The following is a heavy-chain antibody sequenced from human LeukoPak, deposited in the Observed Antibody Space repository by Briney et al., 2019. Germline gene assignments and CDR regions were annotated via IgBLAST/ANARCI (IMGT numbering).Heavy chain of an antibody. V-gene: IGHV3-23*01. J-gene: IGHJ4*02. CDR2: ISGSGGST. Sequence: GGSLRLSCAASGFTFSSYAMSWVRQAPGKGREWVSAISGSGGSTYYADSVKGRFTISRDNSKNTLYLQMNSLRAEDTAVYYCAKDPYYYGSGSRYFDYWGQGTLVTVSS. CDR3: AKDPYYYGSGSRYFDY. D-gene: IGHD3-10*01. CDR1: GFTFSSYA.